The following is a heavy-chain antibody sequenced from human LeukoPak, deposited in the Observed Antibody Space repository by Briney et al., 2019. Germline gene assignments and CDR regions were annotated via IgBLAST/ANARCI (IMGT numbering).Heavy chain of an antibody. CDR3: AREHGVAVFDY. Sequence: SETLFLTCTVSGGSISSGDYYWSWIRQPPGKGLEWIGYIYYSGSTYYNPSLKSRVTISVDTSKNQFSLKLSSVTAADTAVYYCAREHGVAVFDYWGQGTLVTVSS. CDR1: GGSISSGDYY. D-gene: IGHD3-10*01. CDR2: IYYSGST. J-gene: IGHJ4*02. V-gene: IGHV4-30-4*08.